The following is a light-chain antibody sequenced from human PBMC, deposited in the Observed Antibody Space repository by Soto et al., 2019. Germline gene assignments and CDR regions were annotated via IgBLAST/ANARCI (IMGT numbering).Light chain of an antibody. V-gene: IGLV2-14*01. CDR2: EVS. Sequence: QSVLTQPASVSGSPGQSITISFTGTSIDVGGYKYVSWYQQHPDKAPKLIIFEVSNRPSGISSRFSGSKSGNTASLTISGLQAEDEADYYCASYTSSSTSVIFGRGTKLTVL. J-gene: IGLJ2*01. CDR3: ASYTSSSTSVI. CDR1: SIDVGGYKY.